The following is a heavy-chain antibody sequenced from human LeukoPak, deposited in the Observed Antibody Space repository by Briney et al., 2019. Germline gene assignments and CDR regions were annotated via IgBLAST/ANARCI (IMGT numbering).Heavy chain of an antibody. CDR1: GGSISSYY. CDR2: IYTSGST. J-gene: IGHJ5*02. Sequence: PSETLSLTCTVSGGSISSYYWSWIRQPAGKGLEWIGRIYTSGSTNYNPSLKSRVTMSVDTSKNQFSLKLSSVTAADTAVYYCARDRYYYDRSGRNWFDPWGQGTLVTVSS. D-gene: IGHD3-22*01. CDR3: ARDRYYYDRSGRNWFDP. V-gene: IGHV4-4*07.